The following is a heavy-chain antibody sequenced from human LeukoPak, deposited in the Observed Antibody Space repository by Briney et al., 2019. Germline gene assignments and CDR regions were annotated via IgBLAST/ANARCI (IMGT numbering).Heavy chain of an antibody. CDR1: GYSISSGNY. CDR3: ARETIPAAIDL. CDR2: IYHSGST. D-gene: IGHD2-2*01. V-gene: IGHV4-38-2*02. Sequence: SETLSLTCSVSGYSISSGNYWGWIRLPPGKGLQWIGSIYHSGSTYYNPSLKSRVTISVDTSKNQFSLKLSSVTAADTAVYYCARETIPAAIDLWGRGTLVTVSS. J-gene: IGHJ2*01.